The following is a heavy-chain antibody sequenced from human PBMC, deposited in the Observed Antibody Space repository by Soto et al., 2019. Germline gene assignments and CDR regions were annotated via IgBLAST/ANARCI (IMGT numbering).Heavy chain of an antibody. D-gene: IGHD4-4*01. CDR1: GGSINSYC. CDR3: ARHRRTTVAKFYFDN. CDR2: IFDSGNA. J-gene: IGHJ4*02. Sequence: ETLSLTCTVSGGSINSYCWSWIRQPPGKGLEWIAYIFDSGNANYTPSLKSRVTISVDTSKNQFSLKLTSVTAADTAVYYCARHRRTTVAKFYFDNWGQGALVTVS. V-gene: IGHV4-59*08.